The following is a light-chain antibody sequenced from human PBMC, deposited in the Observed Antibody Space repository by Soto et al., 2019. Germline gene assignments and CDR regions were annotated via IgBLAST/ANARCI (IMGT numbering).Light chain of an antibody. J-gene: IGKJ1*01. Sequence: DVVMTQSPLSLPVTLGQPASISCRSSQSLVYSDGNIYLSWFHQRPGQSPRRLIYKVSNRESGVPDRFSGSGSGTEFTLRISTVEAEDVGVYYCQQYNSYPWTFGQGTKVDIK. CDR1: QSLVYSDGNIY. V-gene: IGKV2-30*01. CDR2: KVS. CDR3: QQYNSYPWT.